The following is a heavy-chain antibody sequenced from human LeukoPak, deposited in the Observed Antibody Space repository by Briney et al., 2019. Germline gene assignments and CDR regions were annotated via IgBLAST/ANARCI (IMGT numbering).Heavy chain of an antibody. D-gene: IGHD3-9*01. Sequence: GGSLRLSCAASGFTFSSYSMNWVRQAPGKGLEWVSAISDGGVSTYYADSVKGRFTISRDNSKNTLYLQMNSLRAEDTAIYYCAKPLLTGYYATFHYWGQGTLVTVSS. J-gene: IGHJ4*02. V-gene: IGHV3-23*01. CDR1: GFTFSSYS. CDR3: AKPLLTGYYATFHY. CDR2: ISDGGVST.